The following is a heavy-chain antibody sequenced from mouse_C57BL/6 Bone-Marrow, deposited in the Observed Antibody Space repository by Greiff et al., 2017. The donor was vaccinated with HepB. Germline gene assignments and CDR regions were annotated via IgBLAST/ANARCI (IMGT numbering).Heavy chain of an antibody. V-gene: IGHV1-61*01. J-gene: IGHJ2*01. D-gene: IGHD2-4*01. CDR2: IYPSDSET. CDR3: ASRIYYDYDY. CDR1: GYTFTSYW. Sequence: QVQLQQPGAELVRPGSSVKLSCKASGYTFTSYWMDWVKQRPGQGLEWIGNIYPSDSETHYNQKFKDKATLTVDKSSSTAYMQLSSLTSEDSAGYYCASRIYYDYDYWGQGTTLTVSS.